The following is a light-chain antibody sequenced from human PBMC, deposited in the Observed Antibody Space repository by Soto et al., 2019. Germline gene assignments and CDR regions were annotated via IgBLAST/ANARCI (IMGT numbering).Light chain of an antibody. Sequence: DIPMTQSPSSLSASVGDRVTITCRASQSISSYLNWYQQKPGKAPKLLIYAASSLQSGVPSRFSGSGSGTDFTPTISSLQPEDFATYYCQHSYSTPRTFGQGTMVEIK. V-gene: IGKV1-39*01. CDR1: QSISSY. J-gene: IGKJ1*01. CDR2: AAS. CDR3: QHSYSTPRT.